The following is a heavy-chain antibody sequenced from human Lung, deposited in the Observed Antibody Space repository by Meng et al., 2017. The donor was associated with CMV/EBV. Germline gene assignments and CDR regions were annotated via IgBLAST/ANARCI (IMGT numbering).Heavy chain of an antibody. CDR1: GFTFGDFG. CDR3: VRGHTYVDYYFYGMDV. V-gene: IGHV3-20*04. Sequence: GESXKISCKGSGFTFGDFGMGWVRQAPGKGLEWVSGINGKGGTIGYADSVKGRFTISRDNGKNFLYLQMNSLRAEDTALYFCVRGHTYVDYYFYGMDVWGQGTXVTVSS. CDR2: INGKGGTI. D-gene: IGHD5-18*01. J-gene: IGHJ6*02.